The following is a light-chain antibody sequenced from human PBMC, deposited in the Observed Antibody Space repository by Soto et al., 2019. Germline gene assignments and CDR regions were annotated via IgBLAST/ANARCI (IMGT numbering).Light chain of an antibody. V-gene: IGLV2-14*01. J-gene: IGLJ1*01. CDR1: SSDVGGSKF. CDR2: EVS. Sequence: QSVLTQPASVSGSPGQSITISCTGTSSDVGGSKFVSWYQQHPGKAPKLMIFEVSNRPSGVSNRFSGSKSDNTASLTISGLQAEDEADYYCSSYTSSSALDRVFGTGTK. CDR3: SSYTSSSALDRV.